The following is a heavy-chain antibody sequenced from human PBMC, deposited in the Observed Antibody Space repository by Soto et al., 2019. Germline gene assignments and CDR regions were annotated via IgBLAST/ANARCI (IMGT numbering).Heavy chain of an antibody. CDR1: GFSLSTSGVG. Sequence: SGPTLVNPTQTLTLTCTFSGFSLSTSGVGVGWIRQPPGKALEWLALIYWDDDKLYSPSLRCRLTITSDASNTQVLLTMSNMDPVHTATYCCLHKASFPDSLDTLVIWGQGTMVTVSS. D-gene: IGHD2-21*01. V-gene: IGHV2-5*02. CDR2: IYWDDDK. CDR3: LHKASFPDSLDTLVI. J-gene: IGHJ3*02.